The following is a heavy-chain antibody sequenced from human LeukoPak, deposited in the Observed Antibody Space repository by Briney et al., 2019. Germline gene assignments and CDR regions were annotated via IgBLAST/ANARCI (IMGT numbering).Heavy chain of an antibody. Sequence: GGSLRLSCAASGFLFLTYWMTWVRQAPGKGLEWVANIKTDGSEQHYLDSVKGRFHISRDNANNSLSLQMNSLRAEDTAVYYCARGANPDDFWGQGTLGTVSS. CDR1: GFLFLTYW. J-gene: IGHJ4*02. V-gene: IGHV3-7*01. CDR2: IKTDGSEQ. CDR3: ARGANPDDF.